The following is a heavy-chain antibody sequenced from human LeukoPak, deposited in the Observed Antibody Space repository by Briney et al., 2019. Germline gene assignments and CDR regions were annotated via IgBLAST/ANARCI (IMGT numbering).Heavy chain of an antibody. CDR1: GYTFTGYY. D-gene: IGHD2-2*01. CDR3: ARDWGGYCSSTSCYLYNWFDP. J-gene: IGHJ5*02. CDR2: INPNSGGT. V-gene: IGHV1-2*02. Sequence: EASVKVSCKASGYTFTGYYMHWVRQAPGQGLGWMGWINPNSGGTNYAQKFQGRVTMTRDTSISTAYMELSRLRSDDTAVYYCARDWGGYCSSTSCYLYNWFDPWGQGTLVTVSS.